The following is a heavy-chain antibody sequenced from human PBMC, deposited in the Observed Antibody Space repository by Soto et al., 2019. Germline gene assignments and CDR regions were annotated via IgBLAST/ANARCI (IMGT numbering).Heavy chain of an antibody. V-gene: IGHV5-51*01. CDR2: IYPGDSDT. J-gene: IGHJ4*02. D-gene: IGHD2-15*01. Sequence: GESLKISCKGSGYSFTSYWIGWVRQMPGKGLEWMGIIYPGDSDTRYSPSFQGQVTISADKSISTAYLQWSSLKASDTAMYYCARLPHTGGYCSGGSCYSHYWGQGTLVTVSS. CDR1: GYSFTSYW. CDR3: ARLPHTGGYCSGGSCYSHY.